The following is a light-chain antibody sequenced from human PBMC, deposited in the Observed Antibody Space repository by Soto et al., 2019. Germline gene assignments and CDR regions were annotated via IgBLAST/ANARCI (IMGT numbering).Light chain of an antibody. CDR3: AAWDDSLNGYV. V-gene: IGLV1-44*01. J-gene: IGLJ1*01. CDR1: SSNIGSNT. Sequence: QSVLTQPPSAYGTPVQRVTISCCGSSSNIGSNTVNWYQQLPGTAPKLLIYSNNQRPSGVPDRFSGSKSGTSASLAISGLHSEDEADYYCAAWDDSLNGYVFGTGTKLTVL. CDR2: SNN.